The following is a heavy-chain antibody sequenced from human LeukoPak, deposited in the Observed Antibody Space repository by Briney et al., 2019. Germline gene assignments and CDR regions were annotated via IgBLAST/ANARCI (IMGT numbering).Heavy chain of an antibody. Sequence: GRSLRLSCTASGFTFGEYVISWFRQAPGKGLEWVGFIRSKAYGGTTEYAASVKGRFTISRDDSKSIAYLQMNSLKTEDTAVYYCTTTYYDFWSGYLGFDYWGQGTLVTVSS. CDR3: TTTYYDFWSGYLGFDY. CDR2: IRSKAYGGTT. D-gene: IGHD3-3*01. J-gene: IGHJ4*02. V-gene: IGHV3-49*03. CDR1: GFTFGEYV.